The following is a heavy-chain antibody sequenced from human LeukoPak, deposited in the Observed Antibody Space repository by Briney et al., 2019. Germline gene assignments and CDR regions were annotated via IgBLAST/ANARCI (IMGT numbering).Heavy chain of an antibody. D-gene: IGHD3-10*01. CDR3: ARDFPGYYYGSGSSRGDY. Sequence: PGGCLRLSCAASGFTVSSNYMSWVRQAPGKGLEWVSVIYSGGSTYYADSVKGRFTISRDNSKNTLYLQMNSLRAEDTAVYYCARDFPGYYYGSGSSRGDYWGQGTLVTVSS. CDR1: GFTVSSNY. CDR2: IYSGGST. V-gene: IGHV3-53*01. J-gene: IGHJ4*02.